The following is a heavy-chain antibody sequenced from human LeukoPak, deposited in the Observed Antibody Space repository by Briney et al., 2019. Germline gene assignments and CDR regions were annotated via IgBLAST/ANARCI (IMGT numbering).Heavy chain of an antibody. Sequence: GGSLRLSCEASGFTFTNYVMHWVRQAPGKGLEWVAFIRYDGTTKFYADSVKGRFTISRDIAKNTLYLQMNSLKVEDTALYYRAKALLCGYNSPFDSGGRGPLVSLS. D-gene: IGHD5-24*01. V-gene: IGHV3-30*02. J-gene: IGHJ4*03. CDR3: AKALLCGYNSPFDS. CDR1: GFTFTNYV. CDR2: IRYDGTTK.